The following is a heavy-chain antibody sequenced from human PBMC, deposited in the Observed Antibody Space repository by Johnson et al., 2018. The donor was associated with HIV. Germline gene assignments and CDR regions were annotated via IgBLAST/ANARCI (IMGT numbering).Heavy chain of an antibody. Sequence: QVQLVESGGGVVQPGRSLTLSCAASGFTFNKFAMHWVRQAPGKGLEWLAFISFDGSNKYFGDSVEGRFDISRENSKNSHYLHMNSLRPEDTAIHYCVREGYSSSSDAFDIWGQGTMVTVSS. D-gene: IGHD6-6*01. CDR3: VREGYSSSSDAFDI. V-gene: IGHV3-30*09. J-gene: IGHJ3*02. CDR1: GFTFNKFA. CDR2: ISFDGSNK.